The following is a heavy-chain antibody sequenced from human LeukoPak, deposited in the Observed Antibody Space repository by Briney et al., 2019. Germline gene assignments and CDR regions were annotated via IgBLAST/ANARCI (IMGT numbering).Heavy chain of an antibody. D-gene: IGHD2-2*01. Sequence: SETLSLTCTVSGGCISTCGYYWSWIRQHPGKGLEWIGYIHYSGSTYYKPSLKSRVTISLDTSNNQFSLKLSSVTAADTAVYYCARGLEDVVPAADWYFDLWGRGTLVTVSS. CDR3: ARGLEDVVPAADWYFDL. CDR1: GGCISTCGYY. CDR2: IHYSGST. J-gene: IGHJ2*01. V-gene: IGHV4-31*03.